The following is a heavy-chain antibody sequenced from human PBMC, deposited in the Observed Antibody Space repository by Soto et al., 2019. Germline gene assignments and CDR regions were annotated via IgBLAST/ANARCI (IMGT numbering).Heavy chain of an antibody. CDR3: ARYELYYYYGMDV. V-gene: IGHV4-39*01. CDR1: GGSISSSSYY. D-gene: IGHD1-7*01. J-gene: IGHJ6*02. Sequence: ASETLSLTCTVSGGSISSSSYYWGWIRQPPGKGLEWIGSIYYSGSTYYNPSLKSRVTISVDTPKNQFSLKLTSVTAADTAVYYCARYELYYYYGMDVWGQGTTVTVSS. CDR2: IYYSGST.